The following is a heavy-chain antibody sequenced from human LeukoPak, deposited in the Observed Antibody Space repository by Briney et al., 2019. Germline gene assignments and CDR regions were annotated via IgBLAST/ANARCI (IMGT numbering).Heavy chain of an antibody. J-gene: IGHJ6*02. V-gene: IGHV3-7*03. CDR1: RFTFNNYW. CDR2: IKPDGTKE. CDR3: AKEIGAYYYYGMDV. D-gene: IGHD3-16*01. Sequence: GWSLTLSCAASRFTFNNYWMSWFRQAPGKGREWVANIKPDGTKEHYVDSVKGRFTISRDNAKNTLYLQMNSLRAEDTAVYYCAKEIGAYYYYGMDVWGQGTTVTVSS.